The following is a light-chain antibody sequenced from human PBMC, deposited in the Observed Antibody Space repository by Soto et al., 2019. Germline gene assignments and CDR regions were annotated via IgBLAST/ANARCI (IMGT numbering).Light chain of an antibody. CDR3: QQYGSSIT. V-gene: IGKV3-20*01. CDR1: QSVSSY. CDR2: GAS. Sequence: EIVLTQSPATLSLSPGERATLSCRASQSVSSYLAWYQQKPGQAPRILIYGASSRATGIPDRFSGSGSGTDFTLTISRLEPEDFAVFYCQQYGSSITFGQGTRLEIK. J-gene: IGKJ5*01.